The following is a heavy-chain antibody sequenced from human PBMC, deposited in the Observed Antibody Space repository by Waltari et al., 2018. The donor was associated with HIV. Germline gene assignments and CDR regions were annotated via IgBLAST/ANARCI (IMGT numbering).Heavy chain of an antibody. D-gene: IGHD2-21*02. Sequence: EVQLVESGGGLVKPGGSLRLSCVASGFTFSGYTMTWVRQARGKGREWVSSISSSRTYIFYADSVKGRFTISRDNAKNSLSLQMNSLRDEDTAVYYCTRAVWCGGDCYSRDYSDYWGQGTLVTVSS. J-gene: IGHJ4*02. CDR3: TRAVWCGGDCYSRDYSDY. V-gene: IGHV3-21*02. CDR1: GFTFSGYT. CDR2: ISSSRTYI.